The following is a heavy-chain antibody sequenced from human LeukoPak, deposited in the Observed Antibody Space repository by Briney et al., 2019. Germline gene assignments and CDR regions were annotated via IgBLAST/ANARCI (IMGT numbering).Heavy chain of an antibody. CDR2: MYYSGNT. CDR3: ARHATVTSFTFAH. CDR1: GGSISSYY. J-gene: IGHJ4*02. D-gene: IGHD4-17*01. Sequence: PSETLSLTCTVSGGSISSYYWGWIRQPPGKGLEWIGTMYYSGNTYYNPSLKSRVTISVDTSKNQFSLELNSVTAADTAVYYCARHATVTSFTFAHWGQGTLVTVSS. V-gene: IGHV4-39*01.